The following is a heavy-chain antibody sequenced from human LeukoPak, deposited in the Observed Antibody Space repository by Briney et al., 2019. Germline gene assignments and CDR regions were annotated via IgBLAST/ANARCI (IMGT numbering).Heavy chain of an antibody. D-gene: IGHD6-13*01. CDR3: ARDYAWFGSSWYLDY. J-gene: IGHJ4*02. Sequence: PSETLSLTCTVSGGSISSYYWSWIRQPPGKGLEWIGYIYYSGSTNYNPSLKSRVTISVDTSKNQFSLKLSSVTAADTAVYYCARDYAWFGSSWYLDYWGQGTLVTVSS. CDR2: IYYSGST. CDR1: GGSISSYY. V-gene: IGHV4-59*01.